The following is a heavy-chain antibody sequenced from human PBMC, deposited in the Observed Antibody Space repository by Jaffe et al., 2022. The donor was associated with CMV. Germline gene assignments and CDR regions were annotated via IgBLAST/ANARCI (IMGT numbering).Heavy chain of an antibody. Sequence: QVQLQESGPGLVKPSQTLSLTCTVSGGSISSGGYYWSWIRQHPGKGLEWIGYIYYSGSTYYNPSLKSRVTISVDTSKNQFSLKLSSVTAADTAVYYCARATMDVDSSGYHHYYYYGMDVWGQGTTVTVSS. CDR2: IYYSGST. CDR1: GGSISSGGYY. CDR3: ARATMDVDSSGYHHYYYYGMDV. V-gene: IGHV4-31*03. J-gene: IGHJ6*02. D-gene: IGHD3-22*01.